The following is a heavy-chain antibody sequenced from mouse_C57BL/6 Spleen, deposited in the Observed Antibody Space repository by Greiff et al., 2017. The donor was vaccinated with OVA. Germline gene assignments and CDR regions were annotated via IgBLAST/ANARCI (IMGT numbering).Heavy chain of an antibody. Sequence: QVQLKESGPELVKPGASVKISCKASGYAFSSSWMNWVKQRPGKGLEWIGRIYPGDGDTNYNGKFKGKATLTADKSSSTAYMQLSSLTSEDSAVYFCARSQYYYGSSDDGFDYWGKGTTLTVSS. J-gene: IGHJ2*01. CDR1: GYAFSSSW. CDR2: IYPGDGDT. CDR3: ARSQYYYGSSDDGFDY. V-gene: IGHV1-82*01. D-gene: IGHD1-1*01.